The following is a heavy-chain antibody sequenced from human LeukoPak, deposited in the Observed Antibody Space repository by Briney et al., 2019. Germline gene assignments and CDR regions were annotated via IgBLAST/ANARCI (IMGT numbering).Heavy chain of an antibody. CDR1: GGSINNYY. J-gene: IGHJ3*01. V-gene: IGHV4-59*01. CDR2: IYNSGSA. Sequence: SETLSLTCTVSGGSINNYYWGWIRQPPGKGLEWIGYIYNSGSANYNPSLKSRVTISVDTSTSQFSLKLSSVTAEDTAVYYCARSPGRAFDLWGQGTIVTVSS. CDR3: ARSPGRAFDL. D-gene: IGHD1-14*01.